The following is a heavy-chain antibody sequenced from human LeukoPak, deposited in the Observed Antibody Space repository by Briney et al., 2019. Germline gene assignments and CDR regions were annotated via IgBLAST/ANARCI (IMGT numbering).Heavy chain of an antibody. V-gene: IGHV1-18*01. CDR1: GYTFSNYG. CDR2: ISAYNGKT. D-gene: IGHD4-17*01. Sequence: ASVKVSCKASGYTFSNYGITWVRQAPGQGLEWMGWISAYNGKTNYAQKLQGRVTMTTDTSTNTVYMELRSLRSDDTAVYYCARDGPDYGDYINFDYWSQGTLVTVSS. CDR3: ARDGPDYGDYINFDY. J-gene: IGHJ4*02.